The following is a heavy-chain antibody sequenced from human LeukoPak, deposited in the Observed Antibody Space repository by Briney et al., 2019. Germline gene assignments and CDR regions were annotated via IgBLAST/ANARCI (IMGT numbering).Heavy chain of an antibody. D-gene: IGHD6-13*01. CDR3: ARGRPSEQQLVNFDY. CDR2: INHSGST. J-gene: IGHJ4*02. V-gene: IGHV4-39*07. CDR1: GGSISRSSDY. Sequence: SETLSLTCTVSGGSISRSSDYWGWIRQPPGKGLEWIGEINHSGSTNYNPSLKSRVTISVDTSKNQFSLKLSSVTAADTAVYYCARGRPSEQQLVNFDYWGQGTLVTVSS.